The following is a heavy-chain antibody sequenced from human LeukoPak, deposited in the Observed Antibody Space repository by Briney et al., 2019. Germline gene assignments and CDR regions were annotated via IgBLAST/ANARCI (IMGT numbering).Heavy chain of an antibody. CDR3: ARQGADQLLFDY. J-gene: IGHJ4*02. Sequence: SVKVSCKASGYTFTSYAMHWVRQAPGQRLEWMGRIIPIFGIANYAQKFQGRVTITADKSTSTAYMELSSLRSEDTAVYYCARQGADQLLFDYWGQGTLVTVSS. CDR2: IIPIFGIA. V-gene: IGHV1-69*04. CDR1: GYTFTSYA. D-gene: IGHD2-2*01.